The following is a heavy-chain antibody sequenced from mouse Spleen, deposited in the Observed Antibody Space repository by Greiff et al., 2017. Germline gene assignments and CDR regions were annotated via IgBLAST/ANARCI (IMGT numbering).Heavy chain of an antibody. Sequence: QVQLQQPGAELVKPGASVKLSCKASGYTFTSYWMHWVKQRPGQGLEWIGMIHPNSGSTNYNEKFKSKATLTVDKSSSTAYMQLSSLTSEDSAVYYCARSESVTHWYFDVWGAGTTVTVSS. D-gene: IGHD2-2*01. V-gene: IGHV1-64*01. J-gene: IGHJ1*01. CDR3: ARSESVTHWYFDV. CDR1: GYTFTSYW. CDR2: IHPNSGST.